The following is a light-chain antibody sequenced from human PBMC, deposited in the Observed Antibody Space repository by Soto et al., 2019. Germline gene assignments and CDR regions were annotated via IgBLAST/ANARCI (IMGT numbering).Light chain of an antibody. CDR1: QSVSSSY. Sequence: ENVLTQSPGTLSFSPGERATLSCRASQSVSSSYLAWYQQKPGQAPRLLIYGAYSRATGIPDTFSGSGSGTDFTLTISRLEPEDFAVYYCQQXGSSPRWTCGQGTKVDIK. CDR2: GAY. CDR3: QQXGSSPRWT. V-gene: IGKV3-20*01. J-gene: IGKJ1*01.